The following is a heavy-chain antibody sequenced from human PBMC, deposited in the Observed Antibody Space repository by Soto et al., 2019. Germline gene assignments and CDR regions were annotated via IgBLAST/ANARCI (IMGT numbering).Heavy chain of an antibody. J-gene: IGHJ4*02. V-gene: IGHV1-2*02. D-gene: IGHD2-8*01. CDR3: GREGGDIVQMVYALPWY. Sequence: QVHLVQSGAEVKKPGASVKVSCKASGYTFTDYYMHWVRQAPGQGLEWMGWINPNSGATSYAQRFQGRVTMTRDTSISTAYMELSRLTSDDTAVYYCGREGGDIVQMVYALPWYWGQGTLVTVSS. CDR2: INPNSGAT. CDR1: GYTFTDYY.